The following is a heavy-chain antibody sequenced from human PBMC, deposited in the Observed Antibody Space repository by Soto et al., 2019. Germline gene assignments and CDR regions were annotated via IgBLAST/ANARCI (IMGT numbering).Heavy chain of an antibody. Sequence: PSESLSLTCTASVGSGSGYYWSWIRQPPGKGLEWLGYIFYGGTTLYNPSVQSRVTISVDTSKNQFSLKLSSVTAADTAVYYCARDLTRWFDPWGQGTLVTVSS. J-gene: IGHJ5*02. D-gene: IGHD3-9*01. V-gene: IGHV4-59*02. CDR3: ARDLTRWFDP. CDR2: IFYGGTT. CDR1: VGSGSGYY.